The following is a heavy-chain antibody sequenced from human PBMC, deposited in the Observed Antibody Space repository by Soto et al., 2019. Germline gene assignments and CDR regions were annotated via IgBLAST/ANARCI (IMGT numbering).Heavy chain of an antibody. D-gene: IGHD2-21*01. V-gene: IGHV3-7*01. Sequence: GSLRLSCAASGFTFSRYWMSWVRQAPGKGPEWVANIKQDGSETHYVDSVRGRFSISRDNAQNSLYLQMNSLRAEDTAVYYCTTDYYWGQGTLVTVSS. CDR2: IKQDGSET. CDR3: TTDYY. J-gene: IGHJ4*02. CDR1: GFTFSRYW.